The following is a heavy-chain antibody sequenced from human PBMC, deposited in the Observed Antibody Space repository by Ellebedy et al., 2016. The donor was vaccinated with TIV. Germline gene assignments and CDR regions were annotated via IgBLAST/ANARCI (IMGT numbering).Heavy chain of an antibody. CDR3: SRDAAGNGGKLDY. J-gene: IGHJ4*02. Sequence: PGGSLRLSCAASGFTFSSHWMHWVRQVPGKGLVWVSRINSDGSSTSYADSVKGRFTISRDNSKNTLYLQMNSLRAEDTAVYYCSRDAAGNGGKLDYWGQGALVTVSS. CDR2: INSDGSST. CDR1: GFTFSSHW. D-gene: IGHD4-23*01. V-gene: IGHV3-74*01.